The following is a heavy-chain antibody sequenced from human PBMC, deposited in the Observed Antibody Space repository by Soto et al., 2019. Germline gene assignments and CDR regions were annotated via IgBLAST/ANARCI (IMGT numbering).Heavy chain of an antibody. CDR2: ISYDGSNK. Sequence: GGSLRLSCAASGFTFSSYAMHWVRQAPGKGLEWVAVISYDGSNKYYADSVKGRFTISRDNSKNTLYLQMNSLRAEDTAVYYCARVAGDTTIYYYYGMDVWGQGTTVTVSS. CDR3: ARVAGDTTIYYYYGMDV. D-gene: IGHD4-17*01. J-gene: IGHJ6*02. CDR1: GFTFSSYA. V-gene: IGHV3-30-3*01.